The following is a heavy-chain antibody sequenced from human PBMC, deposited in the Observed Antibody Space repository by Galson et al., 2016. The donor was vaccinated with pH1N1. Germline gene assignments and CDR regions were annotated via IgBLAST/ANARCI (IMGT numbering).Heavy chain of an antibody. V-gene: IGHV4-31*03. CDR3: ARVRSYGYWYFDL. CDR2: IYYSGST. J-gene: IGHJ2*01. D-gene: IGHD4-17*01. CDR1: GGSISSGGYY. Sequence: LSLTCTVSGGSISSGGYYWSWIRQHPGKGLEWIGYIYYSGSTYYNPSLKSRVTISVDTSKNQFSLNLNSVTAADAAVYYCARVRSYGYWYFDLWGRGTLVTVSS.